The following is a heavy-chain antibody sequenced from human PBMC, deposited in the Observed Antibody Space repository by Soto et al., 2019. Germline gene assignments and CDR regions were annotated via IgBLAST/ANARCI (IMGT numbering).Heavy chain of an antibody. V-gene: IGHV1-69*13. CDR2: IKPISGIT. D-gene: IGHD4-4*01. Sequence: SVKVSCKASGDTFGRFTINWVRKAPGQGLEWMGGIKPISGITNYAQRFQGRVTFTADASTSTVYLELSSLRSEDTAMYYCARDPSTINKLIGVWFDPWGQGTLVTVSS. CDR1: GDTFGRFT. J-gene: IGHJ5*02. CDR3: ARDPSTINKLIGVWFDP.